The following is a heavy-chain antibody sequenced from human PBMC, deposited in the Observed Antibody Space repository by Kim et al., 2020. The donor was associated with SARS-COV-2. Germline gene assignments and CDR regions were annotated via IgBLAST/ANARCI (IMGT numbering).Heavy chain of an antibody. CDR3: ARGVINPFDY. CDR1: GGSFSGYY. V-gene: IGHV4-34*01. Sequence: SETLSLTCAVYGGSFSGYYRSWIRQPPGKGLEWIGQINHSGSANYNPSLKSRVTISVDTSENQFSLKLSSVTAADTAVYYCARGVINPFDYWGQGTLVTV. CDR2: INHSGSA. D-gene: IGHD2-21*01. J-gene: IGHJ4*02.